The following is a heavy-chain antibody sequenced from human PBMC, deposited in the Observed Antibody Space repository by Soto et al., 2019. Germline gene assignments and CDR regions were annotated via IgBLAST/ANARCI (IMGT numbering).Heavy chain of an antibody. V-gene: IGHV4-59*01. D-gene: IGHD2-15*01. CDR1: GGSISSYY. J-gene: IGHJ5*02. Sequence: SETLSLTCTVSGGSISSYYWSWIRQPPGKGLEWIGYIYYSGSTNYNPSLKSRVTISVDTSKNQFSLKLSSVTAADTAVYYCARELVSCSGGSCYVFGWFDPWGQGTLVTVSS. CDR3: ARELVSCSGGSCYVFGWFDP. CDR2: IYYSGST.